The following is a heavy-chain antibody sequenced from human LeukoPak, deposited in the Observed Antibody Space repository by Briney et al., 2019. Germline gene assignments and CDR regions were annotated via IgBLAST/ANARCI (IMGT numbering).Heavy chain of an antibody. CDR3: ARGQQWLVNY. Sequence: SETLSLTCTVSGGXISSYYCSWIRQPPGKGLEWIGYIYYSGNTDYNPSLKSRVTISVDTSKDQFSLRLSSVTAADTAVYYCARGQQWLVNYWGQGTLVTVSS. J-gene: IGHJ4*02. D-gene: IGHD6-19*01. V-gene: IGHV4-59*01. CDR1: GGXISSYY. CDR2: IYYSGNT.